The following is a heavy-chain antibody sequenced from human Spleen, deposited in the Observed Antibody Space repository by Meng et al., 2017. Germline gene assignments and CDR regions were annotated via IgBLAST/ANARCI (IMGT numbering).Heavy chain of an antibody. CDR3: ARAPDKSRDGYTSPMDY. Sequence: ASVKVSCKASGYTFTGYYMHWVRQAPGQGLEWMGIINPSGGSTSYAQKFQGRVTMTRDTSTSTVYMELSSLRSEDTAVYYCARAPDKSRDGYTSPMDYWGQGTRVTVDS. CDR1: GYTFTGYY. J-gene: IGHJ4*02. CDR2: INPSGGST. V-gene: IGHV1-46*01. D-gene: IGHD5-24*01.